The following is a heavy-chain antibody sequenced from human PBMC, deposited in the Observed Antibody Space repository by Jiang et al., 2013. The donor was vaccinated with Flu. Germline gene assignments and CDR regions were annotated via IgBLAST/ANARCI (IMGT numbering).Heavy chain of an antibody. J-gene: IGHJ4*02. Sequence: EVQLLESGGGLVQPGGSLRLSCAASGFTFSSYAMSWVRQAPGKGLEWVSAISGSGGSTYYADSVKGRFTISRDNSKNTLYLQMNSLRAEDTAVYYCAKDRDNPARGFGAPDDYWGQGTLVTVSS. CDR1: GFTFSSYA. V-gene: IGHV3-23*01. CDR3: AKDRDNPARGFGAPDDY. D-gene: IGHD3-16*01. CDR2: ISGSGGST.